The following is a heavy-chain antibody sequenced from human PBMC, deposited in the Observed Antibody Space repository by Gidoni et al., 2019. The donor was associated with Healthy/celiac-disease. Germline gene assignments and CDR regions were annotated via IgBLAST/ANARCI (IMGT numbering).Heavy chain of an antibody. CDR2: ISSSISTI. D-gene: IGHD6-19*01. V-gene: IGHV3-48*01. Sequence: EVQLVESGGGLVQPGGSLRLSCAASGFTFSCYSMNWVRQAPGKGLEWVSYISSSISTIYYADSVKGRFTISRDNAKNSLYLQMNSLRAEDTAVYYCARDRGWLGAPSPVVLDYWGQGTLVTVSS. J-gene: IGHJ4*02. CDR3: ARDRGWLGAPSPVVLDY. CDR1: GFTFSCYS.